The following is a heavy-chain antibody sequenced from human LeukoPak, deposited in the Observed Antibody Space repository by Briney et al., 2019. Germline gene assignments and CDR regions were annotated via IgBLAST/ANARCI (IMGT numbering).Heavy chain of an antibody. Sequence: GGSLRLSCAASGFTFSNSAMSWVRQAPGKGLEGVGTLSGSGITTYYAESVKGRVTISRENSKKRMYMQMNRLRDEDTAVYYCAKGIYSSRLSYFDYWGHGTLVTVSS. CDR3: AKGIYSSRLSYFDY. D-gene: IGHD6-19*01. V-gene: IGHV3-23*01. CDR2: LSGSGITT. J-gene: IGHJ4*01. CDR1: GFTFSNSA.